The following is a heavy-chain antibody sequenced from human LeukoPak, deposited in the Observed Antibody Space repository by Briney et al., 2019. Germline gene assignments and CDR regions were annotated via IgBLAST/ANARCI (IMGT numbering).Heavy chain of an antibody. CDR1: GYSFTNYA. CDR3: ARAILGANAIDR. CDR2: INTETGNP. V-gene: IGHV7-4-1*02. Sequence: ASVKVSCKASGYSFTNYALNWVRLAPGQRLEWMGWINTETGNPTYGPGFTGRFVFSLDTSVSTAYLQISSLEADDTAVYYCARAILGANAIDRWGQGTLVTVSS. J-gene: IGHJ5*02. D-gene: IGHD4/OR15-4a*01.